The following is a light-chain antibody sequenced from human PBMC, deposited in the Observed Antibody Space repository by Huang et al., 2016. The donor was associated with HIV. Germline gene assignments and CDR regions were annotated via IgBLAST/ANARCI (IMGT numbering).Light chain of an antibody. CDR2: KAS. CDR1: QSIRSW. V-gene: IGKV1-5*03. Sequence: DIQMTQSPSTLSASVGDRVTITCRASQSIRSWLAWYQQKPGKAPKLLIYKASTLQSGGPSRFSGSGSGTEFTLTISSLQPDDCATYYCQQYNSYSSFGQGTKLEIK. CDR3: QQYNSYSS. J-gene: IGKJ2*01.